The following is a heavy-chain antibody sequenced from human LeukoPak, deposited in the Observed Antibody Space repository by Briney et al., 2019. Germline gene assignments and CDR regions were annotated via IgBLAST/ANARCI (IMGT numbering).Heavy chain of an antibody. CDR3: ARDDPGGLYYFDY. D-gene: IGHD3-10*01. Sequence: SETLSLTCAVYGGSFSGYYWSWIRQPPGKGLEWIGYIYYSGSTNYNPSLKSRVTISLDTSKNQFSLKLSSVTAADTAVYYCARDDPGGLYYFDYWGQGTLVTVSS. CDR1: GGSFSGYY. J-gene: IGHJ4*02. V-gene: IGHV4-59*01. CDR2: IYYSGST.